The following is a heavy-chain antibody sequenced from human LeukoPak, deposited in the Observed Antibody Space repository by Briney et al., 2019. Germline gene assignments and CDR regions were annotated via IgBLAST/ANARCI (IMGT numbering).Heavy chain of an antibody. J-gene: IGHJ5*02. CDR3: AKDILDCSSTCCYRKFDP. Sequence: GGSLRLSCAASGFTFDDYAMHWVRQAPGKGLEWVSGISWNSGSIGYADSVKGRFTISRDNAKNSLYLQMNSLRAEDTALYYCAKDILDCSSTCCYRKFDPWGQGTLVTVSS. D-gene: IGHD2-2*01. CDR1: GFTFDDYA. CDR2: ISWNSGSI. V-gene: IGHV3-9*01.